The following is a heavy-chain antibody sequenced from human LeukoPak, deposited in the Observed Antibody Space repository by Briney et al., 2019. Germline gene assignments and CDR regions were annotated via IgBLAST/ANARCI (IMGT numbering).Heavy chain of an antibody. D-gene: IGHD1-26*01. CDR1: GFTFSSYE. J-gene: IGHJ4*02. CDR2: ISSSGSTI. V-gene: IGHV3-48*03. Sequence: GGSLRLSCAASGFTFSSYEMNWVRQAPGKGLEWVSYISSSGSTIYYADSVEGRFTISRDNAKNSLYLQMNSLRAEDTAVYYCARDDSGSSGYWGQGTLVAVSS. CDR3: ARDDSGSSGY.